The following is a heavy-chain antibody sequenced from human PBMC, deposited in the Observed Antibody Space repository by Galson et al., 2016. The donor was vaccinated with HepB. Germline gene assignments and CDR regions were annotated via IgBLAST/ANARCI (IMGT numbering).Heavy chain of an antibody. Sequence: ETLSLTCAVSGASINDSNWWTWVRQVPGKGLEWIGEIFHTGTSNKNPFLNRRFTLSVDKSRNQFSLNLTSVTAAGTAVYYWARATVIPGARMVFDSWGQGTLVTVSS. D-gene: IGHD1-26*01. J-gene: IGHJ5*01. CDR2: IFHTGTS. CDR1: GASINDSNW. CDR3: ARATVIPGARMVFDS. V-gene: IGHV4-4*02.